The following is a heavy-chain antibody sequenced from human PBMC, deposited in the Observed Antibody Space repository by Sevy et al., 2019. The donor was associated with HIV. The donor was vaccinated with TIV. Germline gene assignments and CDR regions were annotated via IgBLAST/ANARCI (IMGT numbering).Heavy chain of an antibody. CDR1: GGSISSSSYY. Sequence: SETLSLTCTVSGGSISSSSYYWGWTRQRPGKGLEWIRRIYYSGSSYYNPSLKSRVTISVDTSKNQFSLKLGSVTAADTAVYYCARRHLSIFGVVTHFDYWGQGTLVTVSS. CDR3: ARRHLSIFGVVTHFDY. CDR2: IYYSGSS. V-gene: IGHV4-39*01. D-gene: IGHD3-3*01. J-gene: IGHJ4*02.